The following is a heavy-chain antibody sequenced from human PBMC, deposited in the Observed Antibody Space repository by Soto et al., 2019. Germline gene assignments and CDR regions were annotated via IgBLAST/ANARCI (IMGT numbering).Heavy chain of an antibody. CDR3: AKDGIVGGIRPSYYFDY. CDR2: ISGSGGST. J-gene: IGHJ4*01. D-gene: IGHD1-26*01. V-gene: IGHV3-23*01. CDR1: KFTFSSYA. Sequence: WGSLRLSCAASKFTFSSYAISWFRHSPLKWLEWVSVISGSGGSTYYADSVKGRFTISRDNSKNTLYLQMNSLRAEDTAVYYCAKDGIVGGIRPSYYFDYWGQ.